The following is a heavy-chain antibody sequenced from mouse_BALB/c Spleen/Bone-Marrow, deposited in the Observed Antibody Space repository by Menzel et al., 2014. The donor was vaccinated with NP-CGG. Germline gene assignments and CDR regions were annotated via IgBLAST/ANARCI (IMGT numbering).Heavy chain of an antibody. Sequence: QVQLKHSGAELARPGASVKLSRKASAYTFTSYWMQWVKQRPGQGLEWIGAIYPGDGDTRYTQKFKGKATLTADKSSSTAYMQLSSLASEDSAVYYCARGYYYGSTYGWYFDVWGAGTTVTVSS. CDR2: IYPGDGDT. J-gene: IGHJ1*01. CDR3: ARGYYYGSTYGWYFDV. CDR1: AYTFTSYW. D-gene: IGHD1-1*01. V-gene: IGHV1-87*01.